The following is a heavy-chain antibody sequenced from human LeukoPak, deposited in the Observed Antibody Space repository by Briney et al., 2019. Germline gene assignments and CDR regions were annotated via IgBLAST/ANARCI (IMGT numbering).Heavy chain of an antibody. V-gene: IGHV3-15*01. D-gene: IGHD3-10*01. Sequence: MSGGSLRLSCAASGFSVSDYYMGWVRQAPGKGLEWVGRIKSRPDGGTTDYAAPVKGRFTISRDDSKNTLYLQMNSLITEDTAMYYCATGLLGTWGQGTLVTVSS. CDR3: ATGLLGT. CDR1: GFSVSDYY. CDR2: IKSRPDGGTT. J-gene: IGHJ5*02.